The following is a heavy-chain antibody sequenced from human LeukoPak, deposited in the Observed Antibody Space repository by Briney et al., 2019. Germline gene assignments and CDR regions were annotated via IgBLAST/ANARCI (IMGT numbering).Heavy chain of an antibody. J-gene: IGHJ6*02. CDR2: INHNGNVN. D-gene: IGHD1-26*01. CDR3: ARDGLVGATDYYYYGMDV. Sequence: GGSLRLSCAASGFTFSSYWMNWARQAPGKGLEWVASINHNGNVNYYVDSVKGRFTISRDNAKNSLYLQMSNLRAEDTAVYCCARDGLVGATDYYYYGMDVWGQGTTVTVSS. CDR1: GFTFSSYW. V-gene: IGHV3-7*03.